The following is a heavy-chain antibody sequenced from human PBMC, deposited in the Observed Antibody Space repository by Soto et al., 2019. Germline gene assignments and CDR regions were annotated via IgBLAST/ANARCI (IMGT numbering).Heavy chain of an antibody. J-gene: IGHJ3*02. CDR1: GFTFSSYA. CDR2: ISGSGGST. CDR3: AKDRYNWNDVYAFDI. D-gene: IGHD1-1*01. Sequence: GGSLRLSCAASGFTFSSYAMSWARQAPGKGLEWVSAISGSGGSTYYADSVKGRFTISRDNSKNTLYLQMNSLRAEDTAVYYCAKDRYNWNDVYAFDIWGQGTMVTVSS. V-gene: IGHV3-23*01.